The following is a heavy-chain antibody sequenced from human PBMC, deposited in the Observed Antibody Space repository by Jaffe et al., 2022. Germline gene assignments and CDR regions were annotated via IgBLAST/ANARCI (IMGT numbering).Heavy chain of an antibody. CDR3: AREGRVYSYGREYYYMDV. J-gene: IGHJ6*03. V-gene: IGHV3-7*03. D-gene: IGHD5-18*01. Sequence: EVQLVESGGGLVQPGGSLRLSCAASGFTFSSYWMSWVRQAPGKGLEWVANIKQDGSEKYYVDSVKGRFTISRDNAKNSLYLQMNSLRAEDTAVYYCAREGRVYSYGREYYYMDVWGKGTTVTVSS. CDR2: IKQDGSEK. CDR1: GFTFSSYW.